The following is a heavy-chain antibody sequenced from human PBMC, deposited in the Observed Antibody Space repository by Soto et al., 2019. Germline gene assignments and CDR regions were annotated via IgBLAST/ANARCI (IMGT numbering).Heavy chain of an antibody. J-gene: IGHJ3*02. CDR2: VYYGGAIFYSRNI. CDR3: VRYDRINMKPYSPEGFHI. Sequence: SETLSLTCTVSGDSISSSNSHWSWTRQPPGKGLEYIGSVYYGGAIFYSRNIYYNPSLKSRVTISEDTSKNQFSLRLSSVTAADTGVYYCVRYDRINMKPYSPEGFHIWGQGTMVTVSS. D-gene: IGHD3-3*02. V-gene: IGHV4-39*01. CDR1: GDSISSSNSH.